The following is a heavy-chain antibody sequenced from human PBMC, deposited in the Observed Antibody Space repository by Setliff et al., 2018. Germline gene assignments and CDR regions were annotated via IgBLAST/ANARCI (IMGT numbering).Heavy chain of an antibody. CDR2: IYPADSDH. CDR1: GYSFTRYW. Sequence: PGESLKISCKGSGYSFTRYWIGWVRRMPGKGLEWMGIIYPADSDHRYSPSFQGQVTISVDKSISTVYLHWSSLKASDTAMYYCARSPLDDAFDIWGQGTMVTVSS. CDR3: ARSPLDDAFDI. V-gene: IGHV5-51*01. J-gene: IGHJ3*02.